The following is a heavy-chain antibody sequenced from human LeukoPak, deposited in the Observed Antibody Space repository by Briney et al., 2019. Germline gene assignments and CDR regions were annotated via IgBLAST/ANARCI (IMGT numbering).Heavy chain of an antibody. CDR1: GYTFASYY. J-gene: IGHJ6*03. V-gene: IGHV1-46*01. Sequence: ASVKVSCKASGYTFASYYMHWVRQAPGQGLEWMGIINPSGGSTSYAQKFQGRVTMTRDMSTSTVYMELSSLRSEDTAVYYCARAGRGYCSSTSCYDYYYMDVWGKGTTVTVSS. CDR3: ARAGRGYCSSTSCYDYYYMDV. D-gene: IGHD2-2*01. CDR2: INPSGGST.